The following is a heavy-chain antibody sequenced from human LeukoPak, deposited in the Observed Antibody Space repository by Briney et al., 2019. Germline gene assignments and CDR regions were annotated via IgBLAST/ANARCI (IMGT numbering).Heavy chain of an antibody. V-gene: IGHV1-18*01. CDR2: ISAYNGNT. Sequence: ASVKVSCKASGYTFTSYGINWVRQAPGQGLEWMGWISAYNGNTNYAQKLQGRVTMTTDTSTSTAYMELRSLRSDDTAVYYCARVAAAAGPDKHWGQGTLVTVSS. J-gene: IGHJ1*01. D-gene: IGHD6-13*01. CDR3: ARVAAAAGPDKH. CDR1: GYTFTSYG.